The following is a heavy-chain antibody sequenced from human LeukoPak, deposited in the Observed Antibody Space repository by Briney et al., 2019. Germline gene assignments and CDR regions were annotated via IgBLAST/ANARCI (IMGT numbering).Heavy chain of an antibody. CDR3: AKGSYYYDSADYFDY. Sequence: GGSLRLSXAASGFTFSSYAMSRVRQAPGKGLEWVSSLSGSGGNTYYADSVKGQVTISRDNSKNTLYLQMNSLRAEDTAVYHCAKGSYYYDSADYFDYWGQGTLVTVSS. CDR2: LSGSGGNT. CDR1: GFTFSSYA. D-gene: IGHD3-22*01. V-gene: IGHV3-23*01. J-gene: IGHJ4*02.